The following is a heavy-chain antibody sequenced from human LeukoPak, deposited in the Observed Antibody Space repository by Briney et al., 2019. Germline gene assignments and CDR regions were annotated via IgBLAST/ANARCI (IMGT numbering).Heavy chain of an antibody. J-gene: IGHJ4*02. D-gene: IGHD3-10*02. CDR2: IRFDGTNQ. V-gene: IGHV3-30*02. Sequence: PGGSLRLSCTASGFTFSSYGMHWVRQAPGKGLEWVTLIRFDGTNQYYADSVKGRFAISRDNSKNTVYLQMNSLIAEDTAVYYCAREDVRKLDCCGQGTLVTVSS. CDR3: AREDVRKLDC. CDR1: GFTFSSYG.